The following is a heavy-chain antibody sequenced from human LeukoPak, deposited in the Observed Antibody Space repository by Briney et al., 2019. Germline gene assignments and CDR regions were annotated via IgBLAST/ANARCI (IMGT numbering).Heavy chain of an antibody. CDR1: GFTFSSYG. V-gene: IGHV3-33*01. CDR3: AAWGAMASFDY. CDR2: IWYDGSNK. Sequence: GGSLRLSCAASGFTFSSYGMHWVRQAPGKGLEWVAVIWYDGSNKYYADSVKGRFTISRDNSKNTLYLQMNSLRAEDTAVYYCAAWGAMASFDYWGQGTLVTVSS. J-gene: IGHJ4*02. D-gene: IGHD3-16*01.